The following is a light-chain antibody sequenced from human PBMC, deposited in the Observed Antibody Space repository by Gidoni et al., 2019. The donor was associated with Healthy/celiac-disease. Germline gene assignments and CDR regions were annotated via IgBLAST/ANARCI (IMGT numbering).Light chain of an antibody. CDR3: QQSYSTPRT. V-gene: IGKV1-39*01. CDR2: AAS. CDR1: QSISSY. Sequence: DIQMTQSPSSLSAAVGDRATTTCRASQSISSYLNWYQQEPRKAPKLLVFAASSLQSGVPSKFNGNGSATDFTLTISSLQPEDFATYYCQQSYSTPRTFGQGTKVEIK. J-gene: IGKJ1*01.